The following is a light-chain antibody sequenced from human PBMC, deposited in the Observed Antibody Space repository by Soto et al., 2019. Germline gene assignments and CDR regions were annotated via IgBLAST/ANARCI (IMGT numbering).Light chain of an antibody. CDR1: QSISSNY. V-gene: IGKV3-20*01. CDR3: QQYSSSPPEFT. J-gene: IGKJ3*01. CDR2: GAS. Sequence: EIVLTQSPGTLSLSPGERATLSCRASQSISSNYLAWYQQRPGQAPRLLIFGASYRATGIPDRFSGSGSGTDFTLTISRLEPEDFAVYYCQQYSSSPPEFTFGPGTRVXSK.